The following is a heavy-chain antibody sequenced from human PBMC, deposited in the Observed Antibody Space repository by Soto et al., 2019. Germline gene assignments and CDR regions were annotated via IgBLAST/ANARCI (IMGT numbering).Heavy chain of an antibody. J-gene: IGHJ5*02. CDR3: ARAQSTVVSWFDP. Sequence: QVQLQESGPGLVKPSQTLSLTCTVSGGSISSGGYYWSWIRQHPGKGLEWIGYIYYSGSTYYNPSLKVRVTISVDTFKNQFSLKLSSVTAADTAVYYCARAQSTVVSWFDPWGQGTLVTVSS. D-gene: IGHD4-17*01. V-gene: IGHV4-31*03. CDR1: GGSISSGGYY. CDR2: IYYSGST.